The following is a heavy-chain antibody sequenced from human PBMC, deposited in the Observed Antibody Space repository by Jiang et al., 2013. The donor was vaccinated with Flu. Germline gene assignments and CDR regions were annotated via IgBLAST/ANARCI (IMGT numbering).Heavy chain of an antibody. Sequence: LLKPSETLSLTCAVYGGSFSDYYWSWIRQPPGKGLEWIGQINHSGRANYNPSLKSRVTISVDTSKNQLSLKLSSVTAADTAVYYCARRKPNARAFEYWGQGTLVTVSS. CDR2: INHSGRA. D-gene: IGHD1-1*01. CDR1: GGSFSDYY. J-gene: IGHJ4*02. CDR3: ARRKPNARAFEY. V-gene: IGHV4-34*01.